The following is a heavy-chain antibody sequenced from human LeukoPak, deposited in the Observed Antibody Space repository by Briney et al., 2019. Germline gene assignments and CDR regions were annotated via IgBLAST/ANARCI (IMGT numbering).Heavy chain of an antibody. Sequence: TSETLSLTCTVSGGSISSSSYSWGWIRHPPGKGLEWIGSIYYSGTTYYNPSLKSRVTVSVDTSKIQFSLKLSSVAATDTAVYFCARLRFDFWSGYTHPYFDYWGQGTLVTVSS. V-gene: IGHV4-39*01. CDR2: IYYSGTT. CDR1: GGSISSSSYS. J-gene: IGHJ4*02. D-gene: IGHD3-3*01. CDR3: ARLRFDFWSGYTHPYFDY.